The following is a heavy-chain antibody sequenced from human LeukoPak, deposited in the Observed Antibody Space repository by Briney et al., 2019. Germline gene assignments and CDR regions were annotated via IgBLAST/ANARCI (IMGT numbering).Heavy chain of an antibody. V-gene: IGHV3-30-3*01. J-gene: IGHJ4*02. Sequence: GGSLRLSCAASGFTFSSYAMHWVRQAPGKGLEWVAIISYDGSNKYYADSVKGRFTISRDNSKNTLYLQMNSPRAEDTAVYYCARVPVWYSSSWYGDYWGQGTLVTVSS. CDR2: ISYDGSNK. CDR3: ARVPVWYSSSWYGDY. CDR1: GFTFSSYA. D-gene: IGHD6-13*01.